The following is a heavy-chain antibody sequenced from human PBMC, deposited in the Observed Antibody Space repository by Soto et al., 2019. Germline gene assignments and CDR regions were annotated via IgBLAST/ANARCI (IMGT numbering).Heavy chain of an antibody. D-gene: IGHD3-10*01. CDR2: ISHSGTTK. Sequence: GSLRLSCAASGFSFSNYPMTWVRQAPGKGLECISYISHSGTTKHYADSVSGRFTVSRDNAKNSLYLQVSSLRDEDTAVYYCARVDSGSGGDYWGQGTLVTVSS. CDR1: GFSFSNYP. V-gene: IGHV3-48*02. J-gene: IGHJ4*02. CDR3: ARVDSGSGGDY.